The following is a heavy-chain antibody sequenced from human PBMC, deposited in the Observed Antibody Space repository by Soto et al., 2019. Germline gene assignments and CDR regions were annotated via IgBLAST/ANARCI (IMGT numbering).Heavy chain of an antibody. Sequence: GASVKVSCKASGYTFTGYYMHWVRQAPGQGLEWMGWINPNSGGTNYAQKFRGRVTMTRDTSISTAYMELSRLRSDDTAVYYCAREGRGMYNWFDPWGQGTLVTVSS. CDR1: GYTFTGYY. J-gene: IGHJ5*02. D-gene: IGHD6-13*01. V-gene: IGHV1-2*02. CDR3: AREGRGMYNWFDP. CDR2: INPNSGGT.